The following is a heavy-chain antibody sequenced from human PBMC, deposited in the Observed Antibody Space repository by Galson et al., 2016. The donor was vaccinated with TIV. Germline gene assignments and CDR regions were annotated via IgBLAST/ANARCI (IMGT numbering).Heavy chain of an antibody. D-gene: IGHD1-26*01. V-gene: IGHV4-31*03. CDR1: GGSINSGGFF. Sequence: TLSLTCNVSGGSINSGGFFWSWIRQHPGKGLEWIGYIYNSGTTFYDPSLKNRVSISVDTSKNHFSLRLRSVSAADTAVYYCARWADSGSYYQYFHHWGQGTLVTVSS. J-gene: IGHJ1*01. CDR2: IYNSGTT. CDR3: ARWADSGSYYQYFHH.